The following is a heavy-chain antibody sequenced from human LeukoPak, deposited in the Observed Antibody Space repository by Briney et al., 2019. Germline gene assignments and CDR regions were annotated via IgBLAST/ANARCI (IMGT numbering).Heavy chain of an antibody. CDR2: TYHSGTT. CDR3: ARDESSSFDY. Sequence: SETLSLTCTVSGYSISSGYYWGWMRQPPGKGLEWIGSTYHSGTTYYNPSLKSRVTISVDTSKNQFFLKLNSVTAADTAVYYCARDESSSFDYWGQGSLVTVSS. J-gene: IGHJ4*02. V-gene: IGHV4-38-2*02. D-gene: IGHD6-13*01. CDR1: GYSISSGYY.